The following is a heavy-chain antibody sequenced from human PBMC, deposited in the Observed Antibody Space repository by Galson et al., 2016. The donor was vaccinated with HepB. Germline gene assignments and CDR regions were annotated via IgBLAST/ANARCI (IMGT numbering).Heavy chain of an antibody. CDR1: GFTFSTYA. CDR2: ISDTGDST. V-gene: IGHV3-23*01. CDR3: AKDPNIWGLGYFDF. Sequence: SLRLSCAASGFTFSTYAMNWVRQAPGKGLEWVSTISDTGDSTSYADSVKGRFTISRDNSKNTLYLHINSLRAEDTAVYYCAKDPNIWGLGYFDFWGQGTLVTVSS. J-gene: IGHJ4*02. D-gene: IGHD3-16*01.